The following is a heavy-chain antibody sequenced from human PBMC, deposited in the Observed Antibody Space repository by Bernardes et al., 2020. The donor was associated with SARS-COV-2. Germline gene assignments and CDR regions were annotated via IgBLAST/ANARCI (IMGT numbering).Heavy chain of an antibody. V-gene: IGHV3-15*01. CDR2: IKSKADGGTT. J-gene: IGHJ4*02. CDR1: KLTFNNDW. CDR3: TTVYNISRVFDY. Sequence: GGSLRLSCVASKLTFNNDWMNWVRQAPGKGLEWVGLIKSKADGGTTDYAAPVKVRFTISRDDSKHTLFLQMNSLKIEETAMYYCTTVYNISRVFDYWGQGTLGTVSP. D-gene: IGHD1-20*01.